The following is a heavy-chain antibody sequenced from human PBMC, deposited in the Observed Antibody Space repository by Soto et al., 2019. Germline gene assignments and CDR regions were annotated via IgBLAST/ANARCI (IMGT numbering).Heavy chain of an antibody. CDR3: ARGLFGMVRGVAYYFDY. D-gene: IGHD3-10*01. J-gene: IGHJ4*02. V-gene: IGHV4-34*01. CDR1: GGSFSGYY. CDR2: INHSGST. Sequence: QVQLQQWGAGLLKPSETLSLTCAVYGGSFSGYYWSWIRQPPGKGLEWIGEINHSGSTNYNPSLKSRVTISVDTSKNQFSLKLSSVTAADTAVYYCARGLFGMVRGVAYYFDYWGQGTLVTVYS.